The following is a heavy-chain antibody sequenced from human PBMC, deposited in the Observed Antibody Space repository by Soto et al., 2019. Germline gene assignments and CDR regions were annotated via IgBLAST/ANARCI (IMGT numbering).Heavy chain of an antibody. CDR2: ISGSGNAL. CDR3: ARPLASNGGSCYY. J-gene: IGHJ4*02. CDR1: GFTFTTYN. Sequence: EVQPVESGGCLVQPGGSLRLSCAASGFTFTTYNMYWVRQAPGKGLEWISYISGSGNALSYADSVKGRFTISRDSAKDSLYLQMNNLRVEDTAVYYCARPLASNGGSCYYWGQGTLVTVSS. D-gene: IGHD2-15*01. V-gene: IGHV3-48*01.